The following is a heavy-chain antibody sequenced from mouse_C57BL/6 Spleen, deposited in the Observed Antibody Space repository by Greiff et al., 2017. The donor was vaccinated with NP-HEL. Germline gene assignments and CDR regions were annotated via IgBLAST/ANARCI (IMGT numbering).Heavy chain of an antibody. Sequence: VQLQESGAELVRPGASVTLSCKASGYTFTDYEMHWVKQTPVHGLEWIGAIDPETGGSASNQKFKGKAILTADKSSSTAYMELRSLTSEDSAVYYCTPTAQATIAMDYWGQGTSVTVSS. CDR1: GYTFTDYE. CDR2: IDPETGGS. V-gene: IGHV1-15*01. D-gene: IGHD3-2*02. CDR3: TPTAQATIAMDY. J-gene: IGHJ4*01.